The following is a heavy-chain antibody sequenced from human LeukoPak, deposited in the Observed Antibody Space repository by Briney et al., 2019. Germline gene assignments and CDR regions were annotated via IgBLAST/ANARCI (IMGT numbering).Heavy chain of an antibody. J-gene: IGHJ4*02. Sequence: GGSLRLSCAASGFTFDDYAMHWVRQAPGKGLEWVSGISWNSGSIGYADSVKGRFTISRDNAKNSLYLQMNSLRAEDMALYYCAKDKGLLASGYFDYWGQGTLVTVSS. CDR3: AKDKGLLASGYFDY. D-gene: IGHD1-26*01. CDR2: ISWNSGSI. CDR1: GFTFDDYA. V-gene: IGHV3-9*03.